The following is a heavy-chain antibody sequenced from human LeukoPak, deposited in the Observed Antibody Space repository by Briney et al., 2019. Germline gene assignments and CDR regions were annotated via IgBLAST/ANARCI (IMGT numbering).Heavy chain of an antibody. CDR3: AGGGGAKDYFDY. V-gene: IGHV4-59*01. Sequence: SETLSLTCTVSGGSISNYYWSWIRQPPGKGLEWIAYIYYSGGTNYNPSLKSRVTISVDTSKNQFSLRLSSVTAADTAAYYCAGGGGAKDYFDYWGQGTLVTVSS. CDR2: IYYSGGT. D-gene: IGHD1-26*01. CDR1: GGSISNYY. J-gene: IGHJ4*02.